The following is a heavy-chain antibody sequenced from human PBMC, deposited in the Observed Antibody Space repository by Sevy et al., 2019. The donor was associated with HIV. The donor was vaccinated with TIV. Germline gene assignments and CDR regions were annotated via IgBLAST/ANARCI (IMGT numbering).Heavy chain of an antibody. V-gene: IGHV3-48*01. Sequence: GGSLRLSCAGSGFTFSDFPMNWVRQAPGKGLEWISNIRSDGTPYYADSVKGRFTISRDNAKDSLYLQMSSLRAEDTAVYYWVRDLFAAFDYWGQGTLVTVSS. CDR2: IRSDGTP. J-gene: IGHJ4*02. D-gene: IGHD2-15*01. CDR3: VRDLFAAFDY. CDR1: GFTFSDFP.